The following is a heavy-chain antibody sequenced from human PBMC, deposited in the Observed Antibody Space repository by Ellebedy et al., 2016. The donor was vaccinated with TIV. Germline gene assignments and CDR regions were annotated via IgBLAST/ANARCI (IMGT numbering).Heavy chain of an antibody. D-gene: IGHD3-3*01. J-gene: IGHJ4*02. Sequence: GGSLRLXCAASGFTFSTYTMNWVRQAPGKGLEWVSSISRDSTSIYYADSVKGRFTISRDNAKNSLYLQVNSLRAEDTAVYYCARTFFHWGQGTLVTVSS. CDR1: GFTFSTYT. V-gene: IGHV3-21*01. CDR3: ARTFFH. CDR2: ISRDSTSI.